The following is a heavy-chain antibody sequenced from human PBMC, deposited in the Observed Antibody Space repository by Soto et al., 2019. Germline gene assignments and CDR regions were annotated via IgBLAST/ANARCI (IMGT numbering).Heavy chain of an antibody. J-gene: IGHJ3*02. D-gene: IGHD3-3*01. Sequence: GGSLRLSCAASGFTFSNYWMTWVRQAPGKGLEWVANIKLDGSEKYYVDSVKGRFTISRDNAKSSLYLQMNSLRAEDTAVYYCARPWNSDYTTDAYDIWGQGTMVTGSS. V-gene: IGHV3-7*01. CDR3: ARPWNSDYTTDAYDI. CDR2: IKLDGSEK. CDR1: GFTFSNYW.